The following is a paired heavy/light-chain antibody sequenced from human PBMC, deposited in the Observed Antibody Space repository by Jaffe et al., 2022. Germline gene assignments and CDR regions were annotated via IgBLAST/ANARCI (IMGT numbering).Heavy chain of an antibody. V-gene: IGHV3-21*01. CDR1: GFTFSSYS. CDR2: ISSSSSYI. CDR3: ARDFRTYYDILTGYSYRDDWYFDL. D-gene: IGHD3-9*01. J-gene: IGHJ2*01. Sequence: EVQLVESGGGLVKPGGSLRLSCAASGFTFSSYSMNWVRQAPGKGLEWVSSISSSSSYIYYADSVKGRFTISRDNAKNSLYLQMNSLRAEDTAVYYCARDFRTYYDILTGYSYRDDWYFDLWGRGTLVTVSS.
Light chain of an antibody. CDR2: AAS. J-gene: IGKJ5*01. CDR1: QGISSW. Sequence: DIQMTQSPSSVSASVGDRVTITCRASQGISSWLAWYQQKPGKAPKLLIYAASSLQSGVPSRFSSSGSGTDFTLTISSLQPEDFATYYCQQANSFPITFGQGTRLEIK. CDR3: QQANSFPIT. V-gene: IGKV1-12*01.